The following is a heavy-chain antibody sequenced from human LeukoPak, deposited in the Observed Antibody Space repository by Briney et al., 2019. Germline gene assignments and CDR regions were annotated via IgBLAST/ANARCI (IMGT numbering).Heavy chain of an antibody. Sequence: PSETLSLTCTVSGGSISSSSYYWGWIRQPPGKGLEWIGSIYYSGSTYYNPSLKSRVTISVDTSKNQFSLKLSSVTAADTAVYYCAREVYYGSGSYSDYWGQGTLVTVSS. J-gene: IGHJ4*02. CDR3: AREVYYGSGSYSDY. CDR1: GGSISSSSYY. V-gene: IGHV4-39*07. D-gene: IGHD3-10*01. CDR2: IYYSGST.